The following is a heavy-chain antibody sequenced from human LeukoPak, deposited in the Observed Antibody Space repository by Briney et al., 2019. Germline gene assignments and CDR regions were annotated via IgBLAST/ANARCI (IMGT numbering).Heavy chain of an antibody. CDR2: VTGSGDTT. D-gene: IGHD3-10*01. CDR3: AKDYYGSGSSYTDAFDI. Sequence: PGGSLRLSCVASGFTFSSHAMTWVRQAPGKGLEWVAPVTGSGDTTFYADSLKGRFTISRDNSKNTVYLQMNSLRVEDTAIYYCAKDYYGSGSSYTDAFDIWGQGTMVTVSS. J-gene: IGHJ3*02. CDR1: GFTFSSHA. V-gene: IGHV3-23*01.